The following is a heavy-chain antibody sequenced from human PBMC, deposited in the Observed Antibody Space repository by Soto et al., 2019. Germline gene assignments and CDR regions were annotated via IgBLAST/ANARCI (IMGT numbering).Heavy chain of an antibody. J-gene: IGHJ5*02. CDR3: ARDRSLDR. CDR2: IKQDGSEK. D-gene: IGHD3-16*02. Sequence: EVQLVESGGGLVQPGGSLRLSCAASGFTCSSYWMSWVRQAPGKGLEWVANIKQDGSEKYYVDSVKGRFTISRDNAKNSLYLQMNSLRAEDTAVYYCARDRSLDRWGQGTLVTVSS. CDR1: GFTCSSYW. V-gene: IGHV3-7*01.